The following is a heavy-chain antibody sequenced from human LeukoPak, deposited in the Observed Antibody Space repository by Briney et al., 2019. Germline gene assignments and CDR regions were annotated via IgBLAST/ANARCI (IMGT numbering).Heavy chain of an antibody. CDR2: IYHSGST. CDR3: AATTDAFDI. CDR1: GGSISSGGYY. V-gene: IGHV4-30-2*01. J-gene: IGHJ3*02. Sequence: SETLSLTCTVSGGSISSGGYYWSWIRQPPGKGLEWIGYIYHSGSTYYSPSLKSRVTISVDRSKNQFSLKLSSVTAADTAVYYAAATTDAFDIWGQGTMVTVSS. D-gene: IGHD2-15*01.